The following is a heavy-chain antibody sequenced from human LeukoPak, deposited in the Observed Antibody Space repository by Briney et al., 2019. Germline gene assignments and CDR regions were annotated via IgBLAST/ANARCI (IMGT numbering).Heavy chain of an antibody. CDR3: ARVGYYDTSGYYGGRGDYFDY. V-gene: IGHV4-59*01. CDR1: GGSISSYY. D-gene: IGHD3-22*01. CDR2: IYYSGST. J-gene: IGHJ4*02. Sequence: SETLSLTCTVYGGSISSYYWSWIRQPPGKGLQWIGYIYYSGSTNYNPSLKSRVTISVDTPKNQFSLKLSSVTAADTAVYYCARVGYYDTSGYYGGRGDYFDYWGQGTLVTVSS.